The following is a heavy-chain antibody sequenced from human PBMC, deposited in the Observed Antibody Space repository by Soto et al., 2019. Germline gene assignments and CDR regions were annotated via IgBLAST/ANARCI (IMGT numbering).Heavy chain of an antibody. J-gene: IGHJ4*02. CDR1: GYTLTGYY. Sequence: ASVKVFCKTSGYTLTGYYLNWVRQAPGRGLEWVGWINPKTGDTNNAQKFQGRVTMTTDTTISTGYMELSGLKSDDTAVYYCVTGDHLVRWGQGTRVTVSS. V-gene: IGHV1-2*02. CDR3: VTGDHLVR. D-gene: IGHD6-6*01. CDR2: INPKTGDT.